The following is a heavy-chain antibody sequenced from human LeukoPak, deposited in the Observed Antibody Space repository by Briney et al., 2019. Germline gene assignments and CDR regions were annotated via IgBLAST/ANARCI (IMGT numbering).Heavy chain of an antibody. J-gene: IGHJ4*02. CDR3: ARDGAVVGTDFDY. D-gene: IGHD6-13*01. CDR1: GFTFSNYA. CDR2: ISGSGGGT. V-gene: IGHV3-23*01. Sequence: GGSLRLSCAASGFTFSNYAMTWVRQAPGKGLEWVSSISGSGGGTYYADSVKGRFTISRDNAKNSLYLQMNSLRVEDTAVYYCARDGAVVGTDFDYWGQGTLVTVSS.